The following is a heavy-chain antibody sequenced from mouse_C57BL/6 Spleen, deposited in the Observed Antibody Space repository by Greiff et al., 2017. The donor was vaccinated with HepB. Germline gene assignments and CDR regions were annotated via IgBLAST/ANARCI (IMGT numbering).Heavy chain of an antibody. D-gene: IGHD1-1*01. CDR1: GYTFTEYT. Sequence: VQLQQSGAELVKPGASVKLSCKASGYTFTEYTIHWVKQRSGQGLEWIGWFYPGSGSIKYNEKFKDKATLTADKSSSTVYMELSRLTSEDSAVYFCARHETHYYGSSYDAMDYWGQGTSVNVSS. CDR2: FYPGSGSI. CDR3: ARHETHYYGSSYDAMDY. V-gene: IGHV1-62-2*01. J-gene: IGHJ4*01.